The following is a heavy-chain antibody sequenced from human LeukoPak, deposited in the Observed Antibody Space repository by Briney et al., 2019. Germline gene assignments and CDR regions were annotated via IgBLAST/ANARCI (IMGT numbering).Heavy chain of an antibody. Sequence: GGSLRLSCAASGFTFSRSWMSWVRQAPGKGLEWVANIKEDGSAQSYLDPVKGRFIISRDNAKNSLYLQMHSLRAEDTAVYYCANHRRPYLPDSTHAFDIWGQGTMVTVSS. D-gene: IGHD1-14*01. CDR3: ANHRRPYLPDSTHAFDI. J-gene: IGHJ3*02. CDR1: GFTFSRSW. CDR2: IKEDGSAQ. V-gene: IGHV3-7*01.